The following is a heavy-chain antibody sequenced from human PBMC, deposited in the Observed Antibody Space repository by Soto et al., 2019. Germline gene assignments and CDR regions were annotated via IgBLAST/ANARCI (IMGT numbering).Heavy chain of an antibody. Sequence: GGSLRLSCAASGFTFSSYAMSWVRQAPGKGLEWVSAISGSGGSTYYADSVKGRLTISRDNSKNTLYLQMNSLRAEDTAVYYCAKPSYSSGWLNWFDPWGQGTLVTVSS. V-gene: IGHV3-23*01. CDR3: AKPSYSSGWLNWFDP. CDR2: ISGSGGST. CDR1: GFTFSSYA. J-gene: IGHJ5*02. D-gene: IGHD6-19*01.